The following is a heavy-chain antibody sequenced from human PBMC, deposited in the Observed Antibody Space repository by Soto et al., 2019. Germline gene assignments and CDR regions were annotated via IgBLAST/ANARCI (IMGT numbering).Heavy chain of an antibody. CDR2: INPNSGGT. CDR3: ARVGGSDCTGGSCYPDYYYYHGMDV. Sequence: ASVKVSCKASGYTFTGYYMHWVRQAPGQGLEWMGWINPNSGGTNYAQKFQGRVTMTRDTSISTAYMELSRLRSDDTAVYYCARVGGSDCTGGSCYPDYYYYHGMDVWGQGTTVTVSS. V-gene: IGHV1-2*02. J-gene: IGHJ6*02. D-gene: IGHD2-15*01. CDR1: GYTFTGYY.